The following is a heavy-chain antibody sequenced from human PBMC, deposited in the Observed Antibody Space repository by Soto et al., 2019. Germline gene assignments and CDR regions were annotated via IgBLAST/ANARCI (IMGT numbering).Heavy chain of an antibody. CDR2: IYYSGST. Sequence: SETLSLTCTVSGGSISSGGYYWSWIRQHPGKGLEWIGYIYYSGSTYYNPSLKSRVTISVDTSKNQFSLKLSSVTAADTAVYYCARAPTYYYDSSGPKFDYWGQGTLVTVSS. V-gene: IGHV4-31*03. CDR3: ARAPTYYYDSSGPKFDY. J-gene: IGHJ4*02. CDR1: GGSISSGGYY. D-gene: IGHD3-22*01.